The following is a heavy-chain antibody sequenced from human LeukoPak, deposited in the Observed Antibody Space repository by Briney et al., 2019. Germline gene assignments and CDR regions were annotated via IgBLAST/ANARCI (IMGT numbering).Heavy chain of an antibody. J-gene: IGHJ4*02. CDR3: AKTDCTSSSCYTIDS. V-gene: IGHV3-23*01. CDR1: GFTFSSYA. D-gene: IGHD2-2*02. CDR2: ITGNSDNT. Sequence: PGGSLRLSCAASGFTFSSYATSWVRQAPGKGLEWVSSITGNSDNTYYADSVKGRFTISRDNSENTLYLQMNSLRAEDTAVYYCAKTDCTSSSCYTIDSWGQGTLVTVSS.